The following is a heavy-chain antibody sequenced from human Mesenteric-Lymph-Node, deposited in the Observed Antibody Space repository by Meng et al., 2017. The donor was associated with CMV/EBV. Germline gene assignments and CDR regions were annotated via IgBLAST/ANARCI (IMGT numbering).Heavy chain of an antibody. D-gene: IGHD1-14*01. CDR2: INHSGST. CDR3: ASLAPLNNTEDKIPSGY. CDR1: GGSFSAYY. Sequence: QVQRQQWGAGLLKPSETLSLTCAVYGGSFSAYYWSWIRQPPGKGLEWIGEINHSGSTNYNPSLKSRITISVDTSKNQFSLKLTSVTAADTAVYFCASLAPLNNTEDKIPSGYWGQGTLVTVSS. V-gene: IGHV4-34*01. J-gene: IGHJ4*02.